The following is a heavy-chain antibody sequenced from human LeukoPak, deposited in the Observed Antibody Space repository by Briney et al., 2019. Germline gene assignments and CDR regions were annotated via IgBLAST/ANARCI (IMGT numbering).Heavy chain of an antibody. Sequence: GGSLRLCCAASGFTFSSYGMHWDRQAPVKGLEWVAVISYDGGDKYYADSVEGRFTISRDNSKNTLYLQMNSLRAEDTAVYYCANQDGVWGQGTLVTVSS. CDR1: GFTFSSYG. D-gene: IGHD4-17*01. V-gene: IGHV3-30*18. CDR3: ANQDGV. CDR2: ISYDGGDK. J-gene: IGHJ4*02.